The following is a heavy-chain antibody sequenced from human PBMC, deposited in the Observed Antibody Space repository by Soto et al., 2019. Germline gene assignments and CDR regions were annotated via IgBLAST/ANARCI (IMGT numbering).Heavy chain of an antibody. CDR3: ARDYYDSSGYPGGAFDI. CDR1: GGTFSSYA. D-gene: IGHD3-22*01. J-gene: IGHJ3*02. CDR2: IIPIFGTA. Sequence: SVKVSCKASGGTFSSYAISWVRQAPGQGLEWMGGIIPIFGTANYAQKFQCRVTITADESTSTAYMELSSLRSEDTAVYYCARDYYDSSGYPGGAFDIWGQGTMVTVSS. V-gene: IGHV1-69*13.